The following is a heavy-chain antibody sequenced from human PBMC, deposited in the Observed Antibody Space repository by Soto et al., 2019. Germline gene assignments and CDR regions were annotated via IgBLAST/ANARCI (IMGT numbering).Heavy chain of an antibody. D-gene: IGHD6-19*01. Sequence: EVQLVESGGGLVQPGGSLRLSCAASGFTFSSYSMNWVRQAPGKGLEWVSYISSSSSTIYYADSVKGRFTISRDNAKNSLYLQMNSLRDEDTAVYYCARDLWGSQFFYHRSSGWYYYYGMDVWGQGTTVTVSS. V-gene: IGHV3-48*02. J-gene: IGHJ6*02. CDR3: ARDLWGSQFFYHRSSGWYYYYGMDV. CDR2: ISSSSSTI. CDR1: GFTFSSYS.